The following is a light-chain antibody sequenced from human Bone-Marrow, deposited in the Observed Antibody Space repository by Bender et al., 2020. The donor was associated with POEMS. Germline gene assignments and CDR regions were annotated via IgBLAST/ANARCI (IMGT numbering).Light chain of an antibody. CDR3: QVWDRSSDHWV. CDR2: EDN. CDR1: ALPKRY. J-gene: IGLJ3*02. V-gene: IGLV3-10*01. Sequence: SYELTQPPSVSVSPGQTARITCSGDALPKRYAYWYQQRSGQAPVLVIYEDNKRPSGIPERFSGSSSGNTATLTLSRVEAGDEADYHCQVWDRSSDHWVFGGGTKLTVL.